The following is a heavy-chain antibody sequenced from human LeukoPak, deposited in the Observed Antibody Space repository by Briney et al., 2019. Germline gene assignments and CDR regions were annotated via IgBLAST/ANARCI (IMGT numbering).Heavy chain of an antibody. Sequence: ASVKVSCKASGYTFTSYGISWVRQTPGQGLERMGWISAYNGNTNYAQKLQGRVTMTTDTSTSTAYMELRSLRSDDTAVYYCARYRLHYYDTSGYLIDYWGQGTLVTVSS. CDR3: ARYRLHYYDTSGYLIDY. D-gene: IGHD3-22*01. V-gene: IGHV1-18*01. J-gene: IGHJ4*02. CDR2: ISAYNGNT. CDR1: GYTFTSYG.